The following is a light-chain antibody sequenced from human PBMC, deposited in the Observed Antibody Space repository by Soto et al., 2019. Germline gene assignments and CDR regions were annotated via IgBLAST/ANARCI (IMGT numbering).Light chain of an antibody. V-gene: IGLV2-14*01. Sequence: QSALTQPASVSGSPGQSITISCTGTSSDVGGLNYVSWYQHHPGNAPKLIIYEVTYRPSGVSDRFSGSKSDNTASLTISGLQTEEEADYFCSSFTISSTWVFGGGTKLTVL. CDR2: EVT. CDR1: SSDVGGLNY. CDR3: SSFTISSTWV. J-gene: IGLJ3*02.